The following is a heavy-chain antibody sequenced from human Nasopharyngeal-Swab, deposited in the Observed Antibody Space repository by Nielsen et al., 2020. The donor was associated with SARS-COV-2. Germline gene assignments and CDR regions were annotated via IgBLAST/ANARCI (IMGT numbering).Heavy chain of an antibody. V-gene: IGHV3-30*03. CDR2: ISYDGSNK. CDR1: GFTFSSYG. Sequence: GESLKISCAASGFTFSSYGMHWVRQAPGKGLEWVAVISYDGSNKYYADSVKGRFTISRDNSKNTLYLQMNSLRAEDTAVYYCTTGFDPWGQGTLVTVSS. CDR3: TTGFDP. J-gene: IGHJ5*02.